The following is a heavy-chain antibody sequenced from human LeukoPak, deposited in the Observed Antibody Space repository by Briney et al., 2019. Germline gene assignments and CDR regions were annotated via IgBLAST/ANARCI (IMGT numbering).Heavy chain of an antibody. CDR3: ASLPDTYDSSGYYSIFDY. CDR1: GYTFTGYY. D-gene: IGHD3-22*01. V-gene: IGHV1-2*02. CDR2: INHNSGGT. J-gene: IGHJ4*02. Sequence: GASVKVSCKASGYTFTGYYMHWVRQAPGQGLEWMGWINHNSGGTNYAQKFQGRVTMTRDTSISTAYMELSRLRSDDTAVYYCASLPDTYDSSGYYSIFDYWGQGTLVTVSS.